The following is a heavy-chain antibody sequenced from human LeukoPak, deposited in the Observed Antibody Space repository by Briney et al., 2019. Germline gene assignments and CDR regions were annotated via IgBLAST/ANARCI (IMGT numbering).Heavy chain of an antibody. CDR1: GFTFSSYS. CDR3: ARRVTTGWYFDL. CDR2: ISSSSSYI. J-gene: IGHJ2*01. D-gene: IGHD4-17*01. V-gene: IGHV3-21*01. Sequence: GGSLRLSCAASGFTFSSYSMNWVRQAPGKGLEWVSSISSSSSYIYYADSVKGRFTISRDNAKNSLYLQMNSLRAEDTAVYYCARRVTTGWYFDLXGRGTLVTV.